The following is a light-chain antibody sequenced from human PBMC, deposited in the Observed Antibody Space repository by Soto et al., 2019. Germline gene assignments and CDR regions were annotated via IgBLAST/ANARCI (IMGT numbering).Light chain of an antibody. J-gene: IGKJ1*01. CDR1: QIISSNF. V-gene: IGKV3-20*01. Sequence: EVVLTQSPGTLSLSPGERATLSCRASQIISSNFLAWYQHKRGQAPILLIYAVSRRASGIPDRFSGSGSGTDFTLTISRLEPEDFAVYYCQQYDSSWTFGQGTKVEIK. CDR2: AVS. CDR3: QQYDSSWT.